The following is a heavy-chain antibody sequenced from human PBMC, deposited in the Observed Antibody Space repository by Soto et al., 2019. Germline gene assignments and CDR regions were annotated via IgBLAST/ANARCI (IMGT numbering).Heavy chain of an antibody. V-gene: IGHV1-69*12. CDR1: GGTFSSYA. J-gene: IGHJ4*02. Sequence: QVQLVQSGAEVKKPGSSVKVSCKASGGTFSSYAISWVRQAPGQGLEWMGGIIPIFGTANYAQKFQGRVTITADESTSTAYREMSSLRSEATAVYYCARGKGTYDILTGGLDYWGQGTLVTVSS. CDR2: IIPIFGTA. D-gene: IGHD3-9*01. CDR3: ARGKGTYDILTGGLDY.